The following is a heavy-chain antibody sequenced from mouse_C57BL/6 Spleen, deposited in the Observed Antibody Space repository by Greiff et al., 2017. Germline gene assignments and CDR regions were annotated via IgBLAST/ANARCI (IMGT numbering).Heavy chain of an antibody. CDR3: ARGTGTWGAGY. Sequence: QVQLQQPGAELVMPGASVKLSCKASGYTFTSYWMHWVKQRPGQGLEWIGEIDPSDSYTNYNQKFKGKSTLTVDKSSSTAYMQLSSLPSEDSAVYYCARGTGTWGAGYWGQGTTLTVSS. V-gene: IGHV1-69*01. CDR2: IDPSDSYT. CDR1: GYTFTSYW. J-gene: IGHJ2*01. D-gene: IGHD4-1*01.